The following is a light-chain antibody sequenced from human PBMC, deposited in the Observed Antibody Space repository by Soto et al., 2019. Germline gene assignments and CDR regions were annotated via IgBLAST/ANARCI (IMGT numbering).Light chain of an antibody. J-gene: IGKJ1*01. CDR1: QTIDNK. V-gene: IGKV3-20*01. CDR2: GAS. Sequence: IVMTQSPATLSVSPGERATLSCRASQTIDNKLAWYQQKPGQAPRLLIYGASSRATGIPDRFSGSGSGTDFTLTISRLEPEDFAVFYCQQYGSSPRTFGQGTKVEIK. CDR3: QQYGSSPRT.